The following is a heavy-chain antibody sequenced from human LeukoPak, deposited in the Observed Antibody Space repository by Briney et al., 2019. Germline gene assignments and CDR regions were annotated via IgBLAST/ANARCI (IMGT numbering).Heavy chain of an antibody. J-gene: IGHJ4*02. V-gene: IGHV1-69*04. CDR1: GGTLSSYA. Sequence: SVTVSCKASGGTLSSYALNWVRQAPGQGLEWIGRIIPIFAIVNYAQNFQGRVTITADKSTDTAYMELSSLRFEDTAFYYCARADSSGYSLDENFDYWGQGTLVTVSS. D-gene: IGHD3-22*01. CDR3: ARADSSGYSLDENFDY. CDR2: IIPIFAIV.